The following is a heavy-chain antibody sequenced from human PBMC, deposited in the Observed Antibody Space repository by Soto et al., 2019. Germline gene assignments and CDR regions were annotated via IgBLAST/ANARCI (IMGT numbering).Heavy chain of an antibody. CDR3: ARGPHYDSSCYPPYYYYGMDV. CDR2: INPNSGGT. Sequence: GASVKVSCKASGYTFTGYYMHWVRQAPGQGLEWMGWINPNSGGTNYAQKFQGWVTMTRDTSISTAYMELSRLRSDDTAVYYCARGPHYDSSCYPPYYYYGMDVWGQGTTVTVSS. D-gene: IGHD3-22*01. J-gene: IGHJ6*02. CDR1: GYTFTGYY. V-gene: IGHV1-2*04.